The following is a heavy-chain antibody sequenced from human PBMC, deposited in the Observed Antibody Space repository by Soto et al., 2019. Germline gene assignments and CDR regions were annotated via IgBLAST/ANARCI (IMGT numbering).Heavy chain of an antibody. Sequence: PVWSLRLSCAASGFTFSSYSMNWVRQAPGKGLEWVSYISSSSSTIYYADSVKGRFTISRDNAKNSLYLQMNSLRDEDTAVYYCARGGGDIVVVPAAMSGMDVWGQGTTLTVSS. CDR1: GFTFSSYS. CDR3: ARGGGDIVVVPAAMSGMDV. D-gene: IGHD2-2*01. V-gene: IGHV3-48*02. J-gene: IGHJ6*02. CDR2: ISSSSSTI.